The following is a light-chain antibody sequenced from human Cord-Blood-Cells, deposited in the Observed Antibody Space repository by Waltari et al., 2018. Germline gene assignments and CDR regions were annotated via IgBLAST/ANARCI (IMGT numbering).Light chain of an antibody. V-gene: IGLV2-14*01. CDR3: SSYTSSSTLV. Sequence: QSALTQPASVSGSPGQSITISCTGTSSDVGGYNYVSWYQQHPGKAPKLMVYDVSKRPSGVSKRFAGSKSGNTASLTIAGLQAEDEADYYRSSYTSSSTLVFGGGTKLTVL. CDR1: SSDVGGYNY. J-gene: IGLJ2*01. CDR2: DVS.